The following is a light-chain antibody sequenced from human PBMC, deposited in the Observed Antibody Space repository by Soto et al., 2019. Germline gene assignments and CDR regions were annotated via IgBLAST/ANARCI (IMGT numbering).Light chain of an antibody. V-gene: IGKV3-20*01. Sequence: EVVLTQSPGTLSLSPGERATLSCRASQSVTNNYLAWYQQKPGQAPRLLIYGASSRATGIPDRFSGSGSGTGFTLTISRLEPEDRAVYYCQQYGSSPRTFGQGTKLEI. CDR3: QQYGSSPRT. CDR1: QSVTNNY. J-gene: IGKJ2*01. CDR2: GAS.